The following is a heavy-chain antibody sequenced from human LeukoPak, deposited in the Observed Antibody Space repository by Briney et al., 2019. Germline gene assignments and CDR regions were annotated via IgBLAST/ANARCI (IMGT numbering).Heavy chain of an antibody. CDR2: IYPGDSDT. D-gene: IGHD5-18*01. V-gene: IGHV5-51*01. Sequence: GESLQISCKGSGYSFTSYWIGWVRQMPGKGLEWMGIIYPGDSDTRYSPSFQGQVTISADKSISTAYLQWSSLKASDTAMYYCARRRGYSYGTYYFDYWGQGTLVTVSS. CDR3: ARRRGYSYGTYYFDY. CDR1: GYSFTSYW. J-gene: IGHJ4*02.